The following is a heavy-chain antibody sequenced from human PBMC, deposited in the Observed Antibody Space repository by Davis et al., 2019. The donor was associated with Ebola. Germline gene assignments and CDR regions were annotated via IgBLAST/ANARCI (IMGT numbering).Heavy chain of an antibody. V-gene: IGHV1-2*04. CDR3: ARDRVCSGATCYAYFDF. Sequence: AASVTVSCKASGYTFTGYYIHWVRQAPGQGLEWIGWLNPNSGDTKYSQKFQGWVTMTRDTPISTAYMELNRLTSDDTAVYYCARDRVCSGATCYAYFDFWGQGTLVTVSS. CDR2: LNPNSGDT. CDR1: GYTFTGYY. D-gene: IGHD2-15*01. J-gene: IGHJ4*02.